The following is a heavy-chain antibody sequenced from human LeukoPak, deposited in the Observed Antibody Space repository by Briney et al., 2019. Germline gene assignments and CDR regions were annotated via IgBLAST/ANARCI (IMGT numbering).Heavy chain of an antibody. CDR1: GFTFSDYN. J-gene: IGHJ4*02. V-gene: IGHV3-30-3*01. D-gene: IGHD5-18*01. CDR3: AKDMGYTFGHAFDY. CDR2: TSNDGSNK. Sequence: GGSLRLSCAASGFTFSDYNMHWVRQAPGQGLEWVSLTSNDGSNKYYAVSVKGRFTISRDNTKNTLYLQMNSLRTEDTAVYYCAKDMGYTFGHAFDYWGQGTLVTVSA.